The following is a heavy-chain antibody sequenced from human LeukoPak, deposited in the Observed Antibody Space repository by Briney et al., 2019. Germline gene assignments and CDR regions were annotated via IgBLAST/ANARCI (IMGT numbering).Heavy chain of an antibody. V-gene: IGHV4-59*01. CDR1: GGSISSYY. Sequence: SSETLSLTCTVSGGSISSYYWTWIRQPPGKGLEWVGYISYSGSTNYNPALKSRVTISADTSKNQFSLRLSSVTAADTAVYYCARGPAAYDYWGQGTLVTVSS. J-gene: IGHJ4*02. CDR3: ARGPAAYDY. D-gene: IGHD2-2*01. CDR2: ISYSGST.